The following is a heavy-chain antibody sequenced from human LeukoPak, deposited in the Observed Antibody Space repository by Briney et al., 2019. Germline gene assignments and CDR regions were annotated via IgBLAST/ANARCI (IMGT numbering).Heavy chain of an antibody. CDR2: IYTNGST. CDR1: GGSISSYY. V-gene: IGHV4-4*07. J-gene: IGHJ3*02. CDR3: ASSPNWNYARGAFDI. D-gene: IGHD1-7*01. Sequence: SETLSLTCTVSGGSISSYYWSWIRQPAGKGLEWIGRIYTNGSTNYNPSLKSRVTMSVDTSKNQFSLKLSSVTAADTAVYYCASSPNWNYARGAFDIWGQGAMVTVSS.